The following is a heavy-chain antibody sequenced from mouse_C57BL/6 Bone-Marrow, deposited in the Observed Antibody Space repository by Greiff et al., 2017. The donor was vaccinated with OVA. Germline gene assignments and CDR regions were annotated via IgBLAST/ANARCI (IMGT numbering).Heavy chain of an antibody. CDR3: FYYYGSSRYFDV. V-gene: IGHV14-4*01. CDR2: LDPENGDT. D-gene: IGHD1-1*01. Sequence: VQLQQSGAELVRPGASVKLSCTASGFTIKDDYMHWVKQRPEQGLEWIGWLDPENGDTEYASKFQGKATITADTSSNTAYLQLSSLTSEDTAVYYCFYYYGSSRYFDVWGTGTTVTVSS. J-gene: IGHJ1*03. CDR1: GFTIKDDY.